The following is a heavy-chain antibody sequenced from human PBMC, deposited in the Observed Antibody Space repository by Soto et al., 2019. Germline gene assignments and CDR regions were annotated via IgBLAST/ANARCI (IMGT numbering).Heavy chain of an antibody. CDR2: IKQDGSEK. CDR3: ASWASRHVDYYYYYGMDV. D-gene: IGHD2-2*01. J-gene: IGHJ6*02. Sequence: GGSLRLSCAASGFTFSSYWMSWVRQAPGKGLEWVANIKQDGSEKYYVDSVKGRFTISRDNAKNSLYLQMNSLRAEDTAVYYCASWASRHVDYYYYYGMDVWGQGTTVTVSS. CDR1: GFTFSSYW. V-gene: IGHV3-7*05.